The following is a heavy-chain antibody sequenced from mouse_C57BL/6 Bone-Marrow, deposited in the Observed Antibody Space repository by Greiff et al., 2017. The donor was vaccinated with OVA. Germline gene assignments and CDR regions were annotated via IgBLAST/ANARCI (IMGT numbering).Heavy chain of an antibody. D-gene: IGHD1-1*02. CDR1: GFTFSDFY. CDR2: SRNKANDYTT. V-gene: IGHV7-1*01. Sequence: EVKVVESGGGLVQSGRSLRLSCATSGFTFSDFYMEWVRQAPGKGLEWIAASRNKANDYTTEYSASVKGRFIVSRDTSQSILYLQMNALRAEDTAIYYCARDASPGSYFDYWGQGTTLTVSS. CDR3: ARDASPGSYFDY. J-gene: IGHJ2*01.